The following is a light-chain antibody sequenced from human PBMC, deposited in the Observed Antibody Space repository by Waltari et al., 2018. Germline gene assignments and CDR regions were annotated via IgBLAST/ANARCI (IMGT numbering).Light chain of an antibody. CDR3: QVWDANTDSGV. V-gene: IGLV3-21*01. Sequence: SYVLTQPPSVSLAPGQTAIITCGGNNIESKSVHWYRLKPGQAPVLVMFYDNDRAPGMPERFAGSNSGNTATLTISRVEDGDEADYYCQVWDANTDSGVFGTGTELTVL. CDR2: YDN. CDR1: NIESKS. J-gene: IGLJ1*01.